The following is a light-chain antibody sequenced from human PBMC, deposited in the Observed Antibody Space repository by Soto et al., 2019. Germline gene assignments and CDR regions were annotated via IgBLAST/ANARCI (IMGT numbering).Light chain of an antibody. CDR2: GAS. CDR1: QSISRT. CDR3: KQGLQAPLT. Sequence: EILITQSPDTLSVSAGERATLSCRASQSISRTLAWYQQRPGQAPRLLIYGASSRATGVPDRFSGGGSGTDFTLNSSRVEAEDFGVYYCKQGLQAPLTFGKGTKVDIK. J-gene: IGKJ1*01. V-gene: IGKV3-15*01.